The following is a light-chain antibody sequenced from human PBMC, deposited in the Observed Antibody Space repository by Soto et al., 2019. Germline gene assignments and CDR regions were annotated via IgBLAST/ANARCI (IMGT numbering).Light chain of an antibody. CDR1: QSITDW. CDR3: QQYNSYPIT. Sequence: DIQMTQSPSSLSASVGDRVTITCRASQSITDWLAWYQKKPGQAPKLLIYKASSLESEVPARFSGSGSGTEFTLTISILQPDDLATYDCQQYNSYPITVGQGTRLEIK. CDR2: KAS. V-gene: IGKV1-5*03. J-gene: IGKJ5*01.